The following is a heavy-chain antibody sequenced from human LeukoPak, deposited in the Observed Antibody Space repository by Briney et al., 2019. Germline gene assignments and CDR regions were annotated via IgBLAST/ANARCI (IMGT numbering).Heavy chain of an antibody. Sequence: GGSLRLSCAASGFTFSSYGMHWVRQAPGKGLEWVAVISYDGSNKYYADSVKGRFTISRDNSKNTLYLQMNSLRAEDTAVYYCAKFWYFDSGGYYSPFDYWGQGTLVTVSS. V-gene: IGHV3-30*18. D-gene: IGHD3-22*01. CDR3: AKFWYFDSGGYYSPFDY. J-gene: IGHJ4*02. CDR1: GFTFSSYG. CDR2: ISYDGSNK.